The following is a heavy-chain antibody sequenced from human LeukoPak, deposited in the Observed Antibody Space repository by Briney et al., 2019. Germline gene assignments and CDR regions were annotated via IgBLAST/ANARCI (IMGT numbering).Heavy chain of an antibody. CDR1: GFPFSSYE. Sequence: PGGALRLSCAASGFPFSSYEMTWVRQAPGEGLEWVSYIRTSGDTIYYADSVKGRFTISRDNAKNSLYLQMNSLRAEDTAVYRCARDGIDGGVDYWGQGTLVTVSS. V-gene: IGHV3-48*03. D-gene: IGHD2-21*01. CDR2: IRTSGDTI. CDR3: ARDGIDGGVDY. J-gene: IGHJ4*02.